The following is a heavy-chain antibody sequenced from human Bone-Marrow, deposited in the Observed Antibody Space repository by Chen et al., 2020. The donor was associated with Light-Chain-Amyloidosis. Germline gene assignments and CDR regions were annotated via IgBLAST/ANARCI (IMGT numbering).Heavy chain of an antibody. CDR1: GYTFPNYW. J-gene: IGHJ4*02. D-gene: IGHD1-26*01. Sequence: VKKPGESLKISCKGSGYTFPNYWIGWVRQMPGKGLEWMGVIYPDDSDARYSPSFEGQVTNSADKSITTAYLQWRSLKASDTAMYYCARRRDSYNFDYWGQGTLVTVSS. V-gene: IGHV5-51*01. CDR3: ARRRDSYNFDY. CDR2: IYPDDSDA.